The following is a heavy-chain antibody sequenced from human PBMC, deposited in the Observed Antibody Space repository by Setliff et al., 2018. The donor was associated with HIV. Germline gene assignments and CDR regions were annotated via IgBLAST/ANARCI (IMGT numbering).Heavy chain of an antibody. Sequence: SETLSLTCSVSGGSISGYYWGWVRQPPGKGLEWIGYMFSSGSTQYNSSLQSRVSMSADTSENQFSLRLTSVTVADTAVYYCVRVFYGATGYYAPLFDFWGQGTLVTVSS. J-gene: IGHJ4*02. CDR2: MFSSGST. CDR3: VRVFYGATGYYAPLFDF. D-gene: IGHD3-9*01. CDR1: GGSISGYY. V-gene: IGHV4-59*01.